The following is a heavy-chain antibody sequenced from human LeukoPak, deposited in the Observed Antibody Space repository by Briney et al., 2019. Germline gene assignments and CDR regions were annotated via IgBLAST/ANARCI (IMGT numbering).Heavy chain of an antibody. CDR2: ISSSSSTI. J-gene: IGHJ6*03. Sequence: GGSLRLSCAASGFTFSSYSMNWVRQAPGKGLEWVSYISSSSSTIYYADSVKGRFTISRDNAKNSLYPQMNSLRAEDTAVYYCARGLRWNPYYYYMDVWGKGTTVTVSS. V-gene: IGHV3-48*01. D-gene: IGHD4-23*01. CDR3: ARGLRWNPYYYYMDV. CDR1: GFTFSSYS.